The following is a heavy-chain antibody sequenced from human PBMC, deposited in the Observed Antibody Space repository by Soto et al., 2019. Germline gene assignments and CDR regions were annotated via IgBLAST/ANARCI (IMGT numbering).Heavy chain of an antibody. CDR2: FEPEDDET. D-gene: IGHD1-26*01. J-gene: IGHJ4*02. V-gene: IGHV1-24*01. CDR1: GYTLTELS. CDR3: ATVSVYSGSYFFDY. Sequence: QVQLVQSGAEVKKPGASVKVSCKVSGYTLTELSMHWVRQAPGKGLEWMGSFEPEDDETFYSQKFQGRITMNEDTSTDTAYMELSSLRSEDTAVYYCATVSVYSGSYFFDYWGQGTLVTVSS.